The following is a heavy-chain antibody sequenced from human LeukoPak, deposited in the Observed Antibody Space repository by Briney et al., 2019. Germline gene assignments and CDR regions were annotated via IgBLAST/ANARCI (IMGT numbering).Heavy chain of an antibody. CDR3: ARSSRLYSSSWYARASNWFDP. Sequence: AETLSLTCAVYGGSFSGYYWSWLRQPPGKGLDGMGEINHSGCTNYNPSLKSRVNISVDTSKNQFSLKLSSVTAADTAVYYCARSSRLYSSSWYARASNWFDPCGQGPLVTVSS. CDR1: GGSFSGYY. J-gene: IGHJ5*02. CDR2: INHSGCT. V-gene: IGHV4-34*01. D-gene: IGHD6-13*01.